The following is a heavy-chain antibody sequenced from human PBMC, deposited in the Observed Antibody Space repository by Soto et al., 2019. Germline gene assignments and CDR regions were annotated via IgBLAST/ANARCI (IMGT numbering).Heavy chain of an antibody. CDR1: GFTFTTSA. D-gene: IGHD2-8*01. J-gene: IGHJ4*02. Sequence: EVQLLESGGALVQPGGSLGLSCAASGFTFTTSAMSWVRQAPGKGLEWVSTLTGDGAYISYADSVKGRFTISRDNSQNTLYLQMNSLRADDTAIYYCARRMTAYFDFWGQGTLVTVSS. CDR2: LTGDGAYI. V-gene: IGHV3-23*01. CDR3: ARRMTAYFDF.